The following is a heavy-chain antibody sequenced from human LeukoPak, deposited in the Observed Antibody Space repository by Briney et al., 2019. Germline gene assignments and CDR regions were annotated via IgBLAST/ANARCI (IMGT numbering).Heavy chain of an antibody. J-gene: IGHJ3*02. CDR3: TKDDAYSSSWYACDI. Sequence: GGSLRLSCAASGFTFSDYGMHWVRQAPGKGLEGVAVISYDGNHKYYTDSVKGRFTISRDNSKNTLYLQMSSLRAEDTAVYYCTKDDAYSSSWYACDIWGQGTMVTVSS. D-gene: IGHD6-13*01. CDR1: GFTFSDYG. V-gene: IGHV3-30*18. CDR2: ISYDGNHK.